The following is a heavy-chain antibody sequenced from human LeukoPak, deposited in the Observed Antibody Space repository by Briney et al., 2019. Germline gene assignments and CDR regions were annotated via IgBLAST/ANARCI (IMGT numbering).Heavy chain of an antibody. CDR2: IYYSGRT. CDR1: GGSISSYY. D-gene: IGHD1-26*01. CDR3: ARGVNSGYFDY. Sequence: SETLSLTCTVSGGSISSYYWSWIRQPPGRGLEWIGYIYYSGRTSYNPSLKSRVTISVDTSKNQFSLKLSSVTAADTAVYYCARGVNSGYFDYCGQGTLVTVPS. V-gene: IGHV4-59*01. J-gene: IGHJ4*02.